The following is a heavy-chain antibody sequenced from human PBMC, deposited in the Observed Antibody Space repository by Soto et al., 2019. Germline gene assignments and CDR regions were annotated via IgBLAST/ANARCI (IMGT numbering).Heavy chain of an antibody. Sequence: QVQVVQSGAEVKQPGSSVKGSCKVSGGTFSTYSISWVRQAPGQGLEWVGGIIPIFGAAKHAQKFQGRVTITADDSTSTVYMELSGLRSEDTAVYFCARDGDRVTARHWGQGTLVTVSS. CDR2: IIPIFGAA. D-gene: IGHD7-27*01. V-gene: IGHV1-69*01. CDR1: GGTFSTYS. CDR3: ARDGDRVTARH. J-gene: IGHJ4*02.